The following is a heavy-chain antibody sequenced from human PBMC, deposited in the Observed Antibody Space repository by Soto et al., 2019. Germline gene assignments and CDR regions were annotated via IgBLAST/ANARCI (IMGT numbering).Heavy chain of an antibody. D-gene: IGHD3-3*01. CDR2: ISAYNGNT. V-gene: IGHV1-18*04. Sequence: AAVKVSCKASGYTFTHYGISWVRQAPGQGLEWMGWISAYNGNTNYAQKLQCRVTMTTDTATSTAYMELRSLRSDDTAVYYCARDCRDYDFWSGLMGAYYYYGMDVWGQGATVTVSS. CDR1: GYTFTHYG. J-gene: IGHJ6*02. CDR3: ARDCRDYDFWSGLMGAYYYYGMDV.